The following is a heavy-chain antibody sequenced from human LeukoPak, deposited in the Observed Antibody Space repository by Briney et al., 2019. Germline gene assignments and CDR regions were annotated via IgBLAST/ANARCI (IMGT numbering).Heavy chain of an antibody. D-gene: IGHD5-18*01. V-gene: IGHV1-69*13. CDR3: AEVTAQNWFDP. Sequence: ASVKVSCKASGGTFSSYAISWVRQAPGQGLEWMGGIIPIFGTANYAQKFQGRVMITADESTSTAYMELSSLRSEDTAVYYCAEVTAQNWFDPWGQGTLVTVSS. CDR2: IIPIFGTA. J-gene: IGHJ5*02. CDR1: GGTFSSYA.